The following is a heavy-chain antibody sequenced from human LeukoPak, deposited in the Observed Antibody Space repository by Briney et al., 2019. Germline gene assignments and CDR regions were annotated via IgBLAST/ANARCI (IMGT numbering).Heavy chain of an antibody. CDR2: INTNTGNP. CDR1: GYTFTSYA. V-gene: IGHV7-4-1*02. D-gene: IGHD3-10*01. Sequence: ASVKVSFKASGYTFTSYAMNWVRQAPGQGLEWMGWINTNTGNPTYAQGFTGRFVFSLDTSVSTAYLQISSLKAEDTAVYYCARTVSLYYGSGSYNWFDPWGQGTLVTVSS. CDR3: ARTVSLYYGSGSYNWFDP. J-gene: IGHJ5*02.